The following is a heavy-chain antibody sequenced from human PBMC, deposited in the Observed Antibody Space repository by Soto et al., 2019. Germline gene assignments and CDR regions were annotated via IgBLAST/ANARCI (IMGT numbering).Heavy chain of an antibody. Sequence: PVKVCCEASRGTFSSYSSSWVRQAPGQGLEWMGGIIPIFGTANYAQKFQGRVTITADKSTSTAYMELSSLRSEDTAVYYCASPSGNPYYYYGMDVWGQGTTVTVAS. D-gene: IGHD3-10*01. J-gene: IGHJ6*02. CDR1: RGTFSSYS. V-gene: IGHV1-69*06. CDR2: IIPIFGTA. CDR3: ASPSGNPYYYYGMDV.